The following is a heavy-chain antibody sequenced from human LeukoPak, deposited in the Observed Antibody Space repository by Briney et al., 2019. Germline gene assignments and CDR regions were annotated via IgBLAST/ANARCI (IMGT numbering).Heavy chain of an antibody. CDR1: GYTFNQYA. J-gene: IGHJ4*02. V-gene: IGHV1-3*04. CDR3: ARGWTGIYSFDY. CDR2: INTDNGNT. Sequence: GASVKVSCKASGYTFNQYAIHWVRQAPGQGLEWMGWINTDNGNTKYSQRFQGRVTVTRDTSASTGYMELSSLRSEDTAVYYCARGWTGIYSFDYWGQETLVTVSS. D-gene: IGHD3/OR15-3a*01.